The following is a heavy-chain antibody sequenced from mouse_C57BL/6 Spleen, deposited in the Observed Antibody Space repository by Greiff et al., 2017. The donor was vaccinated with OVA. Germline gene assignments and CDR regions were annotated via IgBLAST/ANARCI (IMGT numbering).Heavy chain of an antibody. CDR3: ARDYYGSSHWYFDV. CDR2: IHPNSGRT. D-gene: IGHD1-1*01. Sequence: QVQLQQSGAELVKPGASVKLSCKASGYTFTSYWMHWVKQRPGQGLEWIGMIHPNSGRTNYNEKFKSKATLTVDKSSSTAYMQLSSLTPEESAVYYWARDYYGSSHWYFDVWGTGTTVTVSS. J-gene: IGHJ1*03. V-gene: IGHV1-64*01. CDR1: GYTFTSYW.